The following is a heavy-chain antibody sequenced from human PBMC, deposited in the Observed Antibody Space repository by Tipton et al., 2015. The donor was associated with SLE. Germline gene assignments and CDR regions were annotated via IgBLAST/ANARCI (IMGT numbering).Heavy chain of an antibody. CDR3: TRGPARPNY. V-gene: IGHV3-49*04. CDR1: GFSFNDYA. CDR2: IRSKPYGGTT. D-gene: IGHD6-25*01. J-gene: IGHJ4*02. Sequence: SLRLSCAASGFSFNDYAMSWVRQAPGKGLEWVGFIRSKPYGGTTEYAASVKGRFTISRDDSKSIAYLLMTNLKTDDTALYYCTRGPARPNYWGQGTLVTVSS.